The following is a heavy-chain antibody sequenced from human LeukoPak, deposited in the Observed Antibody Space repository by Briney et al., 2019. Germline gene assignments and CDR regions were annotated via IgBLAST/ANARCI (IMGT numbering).Heavy chain of an antibody. Sequence: PGGSLRLPCAVSGFTFRGFEMNWVRQGPGKGLEWVAFISSSGSTMYFADSVKGRFTISRDNAKNSMYLQMNSLRAEDTAVYYCARAPDEDSPFDLWGQGTMATVSS. J-gene: IGHJ3*01. V-gene: IGHV3-48*03. CDR2: ISSSGSTM. CDR1: GFTFRGFE. CDR3: ARAPDEDSPFDL.